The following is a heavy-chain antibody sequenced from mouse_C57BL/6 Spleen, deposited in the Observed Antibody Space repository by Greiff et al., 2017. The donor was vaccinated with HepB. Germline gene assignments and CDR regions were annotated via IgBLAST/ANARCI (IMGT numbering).Heavy chain of an antibody. Sequence: VQLQQSGAELVRPGASVTLSCKASGYTFTDYEMHWVKQTPVHGLEWIGAIDPETGGTAYNQKFTGKAILTADKSSSTAYMELRSLTSEDSAVYYCTTLGFAYWGQGTLVTVSA. J-gene: IGHJ3*01. CDR3: TTLGFAY. CDR2: IDPETGGT. V-gene: IGHV1-15*01. D-gene: IGHD4-1*01. CDR1: GYTFTDYE.